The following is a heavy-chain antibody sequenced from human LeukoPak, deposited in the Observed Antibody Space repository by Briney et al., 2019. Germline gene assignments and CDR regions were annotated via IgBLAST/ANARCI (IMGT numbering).Heavy chain of an antibody. Sequence: GASVKVSCKASGYTFTSYGISWVRQAPGQGLEWMGWISAYNGNTNYAQKLQGRVTMTTDASTSTAHMELRSLRSDDTAVYYCARDSGAAGTRPFDYWGQGTLVTVSS. CDR2: ISAYNGNT. CDR1: GYTFTSYG. CDR3: ARDSGAAGTRPFDY. D-gene: IGHD6-13*01. J-gene: IGHJ4*02. V-gene: IGHV1-18*04.